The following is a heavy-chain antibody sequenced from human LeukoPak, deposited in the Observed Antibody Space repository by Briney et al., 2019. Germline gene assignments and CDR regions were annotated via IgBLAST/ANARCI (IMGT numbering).Heavy chain of an antibody. CDR1: GGSISRSQYY. D-gene: IGHD3/OR15-3a*01. V-gene: IGHV4-39*01. CDR3: ARQTGSGLFILP. Sequence: PSETLSLTCSVSGGSISRSQYYWGWIRQPPGKGLEWIGSIYYSGNTYYNASLKSQVSISIDTSKNQFSLRLTSVTAADTAVYYCARQTGSGLFILPGGQGTLVTVSS. J-gene: IGHJ4*02. CDR2: IYYSGNT.